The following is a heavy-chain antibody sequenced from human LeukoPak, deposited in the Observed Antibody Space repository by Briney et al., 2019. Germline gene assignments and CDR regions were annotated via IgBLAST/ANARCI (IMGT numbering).Heavy chain of an antibody. V-gene: IGHV3-7*01. J-gene: IGHJ3*02. CDR3: ARDTSPSRGPIGYDAFDI. CDR2: IRHDGSQK. Sequence: GGSLRLSCAASGFTFSNYWMNWVRQAPGKGLEWVANIRHDGSQKNYMDSVKGRFTISRDNAKNSLYLQMNSLRVEDTAVYYCARDTSPSRGPIGYDAFDIWGQGTMVTVSS. D-gene: IGHD5-18*01. CDR1: GFTFSNYW.